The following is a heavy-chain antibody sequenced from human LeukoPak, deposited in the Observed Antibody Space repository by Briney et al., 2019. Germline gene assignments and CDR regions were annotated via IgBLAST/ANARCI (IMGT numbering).Heavy chain of an antibody. CDR2: INHSGST. CDR3: AREWESSWYYL. D-gene: IGHD6-13*01. J-gene: IGHJ4*02. CDR1: GWAFSGYY. V-gene: IGHV4-34*01. Sequence: SESLSLTCGVYGWAFSGYYWSWIRQPPGKGLEWIGEINHSGSTNYNPSLKSRVTISVDTSKNQFSLKLSSVTAADTAVYYCAREWESSWYYLWGQGTLVTVSS.